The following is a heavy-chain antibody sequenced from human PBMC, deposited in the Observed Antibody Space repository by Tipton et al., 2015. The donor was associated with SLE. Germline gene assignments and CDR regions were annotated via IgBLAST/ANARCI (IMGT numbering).Heavy chain of an antibody. CDR2: MHHGGGT. V-gene: IGHV4-39*07. CDR3: ARLQEGYYYFYGMDV. Sequence: TLSLTCTVSGGSISTGAYYWGWIRQPPGKGMEWIGSMHHGGGTFCSPSLKSRVTMSVDTSKNQFSLRLTSVTAADTAIFYCARLQEGYYYFYGMDVWGQGTTVTVSS. D-gene: IGHD2-15*01. CDR1: GGSISTGAYY. J-gene: IGHJ6*02.